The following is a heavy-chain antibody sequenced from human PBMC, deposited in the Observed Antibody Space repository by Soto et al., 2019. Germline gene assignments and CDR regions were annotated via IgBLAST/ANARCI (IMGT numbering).Heavy chain of an antibody. V-gene: IGHV1-18*01. J-gene: IGHJ4*02. CDR2: ISAYNGNT. Sequence: ASVKVSCKASCYTFTSYGISWVRQAPGQGLEWMGWISAYNGNTNYAQKLQGRVTMTTDTSTSTAYMELRSLRSDDTAVYYCARSKTVRGANPLHYWGQGTLVSVSS. CDR1: CYTFTSYG. CDR3: ARSKTVRGANPLHY. D-gene: IGHD3-10*01.